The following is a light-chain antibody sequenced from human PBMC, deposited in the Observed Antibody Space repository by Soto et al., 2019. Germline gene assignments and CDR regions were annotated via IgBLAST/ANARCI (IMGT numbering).Light chain of an antibody. J-gene: IGKJ1*01. V-gene: IGKV1-6*01. CDR1: QGINTF. CDR3: LQDYNYPRT. Sequence: AIQLTQSPSSLSASVGDRVTITCRASQGINTFLGWYQQKPGKAPKLLIYAASSLQSGVPSRFSGSGSGTDFTLTISSLQPEDFATYYCLQDYNYPRTFGQGTKVDIK. CDR2: AAS.